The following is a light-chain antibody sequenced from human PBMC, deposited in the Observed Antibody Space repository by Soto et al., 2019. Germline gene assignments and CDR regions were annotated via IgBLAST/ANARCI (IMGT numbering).Light chain of an antibody. CDR3: HQYYSPPYT. Sequence: IVMTQSPDSLAVSLGERATINCKSSQRVLKSSNNKNYLAWYQQKAGQPPKLLIYWASTRESGVPDRFSGSESGTDFTLTISSLQAEDVAVYYCHQYYSPPYTFGQGTRVEIK. CDR2: WAS. V-gene: IGKV4-1*01. CDR1: QRVLKSSNNKNY. J-gene: IGKJ2*01.